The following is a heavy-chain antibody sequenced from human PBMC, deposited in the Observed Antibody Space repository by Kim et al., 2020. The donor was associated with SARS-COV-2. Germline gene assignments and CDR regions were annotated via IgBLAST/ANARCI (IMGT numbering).Heavy chain of an antibody. CDR3: ASTLYDFWSGSTYGMDV. D-gene: IGHD3-3*01. J-gene: IGHJ6*02. Sequence: PSLKSRVTISVDTSRNQFSLRLSSVTAADTAMYYCASTLYDFWSGSTYGMDVWGQGTTVTVSS. V-gene: IGHV4-59*01.